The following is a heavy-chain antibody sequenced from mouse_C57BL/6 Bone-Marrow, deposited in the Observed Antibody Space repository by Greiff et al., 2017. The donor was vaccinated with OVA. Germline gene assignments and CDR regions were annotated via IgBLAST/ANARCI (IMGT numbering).Heavy chain of an antibody. CDR1: GFNIKDDY. V-gene: IGHV14-4*01. CDR3: TTPYWYFDV. J-gene: IGHJ1*03. CDR2: IDPENGDT. Sequence: EVKLVESGAELVRPGASVKLSCTASGFNIKDDYMHWVKQRPEQGLEWIGWIDPENGDTEYASKFQGKATITADTSSNTAYLQLSSLTSEDTAVYYCTTPYWYFDVWGTGTTVTVSS.